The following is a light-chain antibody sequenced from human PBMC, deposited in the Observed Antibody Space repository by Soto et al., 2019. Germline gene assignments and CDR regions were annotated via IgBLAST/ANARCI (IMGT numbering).Light chain of an antibody. CDR2: GAS. CDR3: QQYGNWPPWT. J-gene: IGKJ1*01. Sequence: EIVMAQSPATLSVSLGERATLSCRASQTVGSNLAWYQHRPGQAPRLLIYGASTRATGIPARFSGSGSGTEFTLTISSLQSEDFAVYYCQQYGNWPPWTFGQGTKVDIK. V-gene: IGKV3-15*01. CDR1: QTVGSN.